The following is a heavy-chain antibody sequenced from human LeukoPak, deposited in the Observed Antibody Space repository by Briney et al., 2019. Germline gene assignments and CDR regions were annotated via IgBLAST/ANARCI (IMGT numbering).Heavy chain of an antibody. CDR1: GGSISSDY. CDR3: ARLYGSEVVC. CDR2: IYYSGST. V-gene: IGHV4-59*01. Sequence: SETLSLTCTVSGGSISSDYWSWIRQPPGKGLEWIGYIYYSGSTKYNASLKSRVTISLDTSKNQFSLKLSSVTAADTAVYYCARLYGSEVVCWGQGTLVTVSS. D-gene: IGHD3-10*01. J-gene: IGHJ4*02.